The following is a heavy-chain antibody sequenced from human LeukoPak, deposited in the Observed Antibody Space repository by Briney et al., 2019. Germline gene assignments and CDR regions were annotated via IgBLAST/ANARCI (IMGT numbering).Heavy chain of an antibody. CDR3: ARDGSSGWYDY. CDR1: GGSISSGSYY. D-gene: IGHD6-19*01. CDR2: IYTSGST. J-gene: IGHJ4*02. V-gene: IGHV4-61*02. Sequence: SETLSLTCTVSGGSISSGSYYWSWIRQPAGKGLEWIGRIYTSGSTNYNPSLKSRVTISVDTSKNQFSLKLSSVTAADTAVYYCARDGSSGWYDYWGQGTLVTVSS.